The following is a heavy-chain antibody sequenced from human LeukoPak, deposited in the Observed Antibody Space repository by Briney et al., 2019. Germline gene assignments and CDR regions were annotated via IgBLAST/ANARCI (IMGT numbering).Heavy chain of an antibody. CDR3: AKEKAIAVVGTVGFDP. CDR1: GFTFSRYP. D-gene: IGHD6-13*01. J-gene: IGHJ5*02. V-gene: IGHV3-23*01. Sequence: PVGSLRLSSAASGFTFSRYPMSWVRLAPGKGLEWVSAISGSGANTYYADSVKGRFTISRDSSKNTLYLQMNSLRAEDTAVYYCAKEKAIAVVGTVGFDPWGQGTLVTVSS. CDR2: ISGSGANT.